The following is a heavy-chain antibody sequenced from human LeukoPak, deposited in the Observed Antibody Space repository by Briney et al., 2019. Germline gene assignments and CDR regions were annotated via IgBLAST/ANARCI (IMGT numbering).Heavy chain of an antibody. J-gene: IGHJ4*02. CDR1: GYTFTSYY. CDR3: ARDRRTTSYYFDY. V-gene: IGHV1-3*01. Sequence: ASVKVSCKASGYTFTSYYMHWVRQAPGQGLEWMGWINAGNGNTKYSQKFQGRVTITRDTSASTAYMELSSLRSEDTAVYYCARDRRTTSYYFDYWGQGTLVTVSS. D-gene: IGHD4-11*01. CDR2: INAGNGNT.